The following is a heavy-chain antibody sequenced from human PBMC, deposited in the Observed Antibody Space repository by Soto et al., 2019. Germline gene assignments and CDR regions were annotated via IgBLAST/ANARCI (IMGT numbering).Heavy chain of an antibody. CDR3: ARVGDFWGGYYSSMDV. J-gene: IGHJ6*03. CDR1: GFTFSSYW. D-gene: IGHD3-3*01. CDR2: IDGDGSST. Sequence: GGSLRLSCAASGFTFSSYWMHWVRQAPGMGLMWVSRIDGDGSSTSYADSVKGRFTISRDNAKNTLYLQMHSLRAEDTAVYYCARVGDFWGGYYSSMDVWGKGTTVTVSS. V-gene: IGHV3-74*01.